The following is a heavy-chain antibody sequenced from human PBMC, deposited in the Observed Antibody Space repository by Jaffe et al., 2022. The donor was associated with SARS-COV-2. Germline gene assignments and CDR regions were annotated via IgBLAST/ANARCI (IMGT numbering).Heavy chain of an antibody. CDR3: AGTLIVVVVAATPRWYFDL. Sequence: QVQLVQSGAEVKKPGSSVKVSCKASGGTFSSYAISWVRQAPGQGLEWMGGIIPIFGTANYAQKFQGRVTITADESTSTAYMELSSLRSEDTAVYYCAGTLIVVVVAATPRWYFDLWGRGTLVTVSS. CDR2: IIPIFGTA. CDR1: GGTFSSYA. V-gene: IGHV1-69*01. J-gene: IGHJ2*01. D-gene: IGHD2-15*01.